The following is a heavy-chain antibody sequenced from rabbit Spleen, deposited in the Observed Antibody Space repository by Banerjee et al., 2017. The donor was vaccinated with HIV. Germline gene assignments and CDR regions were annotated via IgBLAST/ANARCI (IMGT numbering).Heavy chain of an antibody. Sequence: QSLEESGGDLVKPGASLTLTCTASGFSFSSSDYMCWVRQAPVKGLEWISCIAGSSSSTYSATWAKGRFTISKTSSTTVTLQMTSLTVADTATYFCARDTSSSFSSYGMDLWGQGTLVTVS. CDR2: IAGSSSST. V-gene: IGHV1S40*01. J-gene: IGHJ6*01. D-gene: IGHD1-1*01. CDR1: GFSFSSSDY. CDR3: ARDTSSSFSSYGMDL.